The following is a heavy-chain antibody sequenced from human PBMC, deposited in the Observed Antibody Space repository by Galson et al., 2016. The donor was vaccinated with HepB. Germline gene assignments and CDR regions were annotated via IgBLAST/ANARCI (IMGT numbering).Heavy chain of an antibody. CDR1: GYTFTSYG. D-gene: IGHD2-21*01. Sequence: SVKVSCKASGYTFTSYGISWVRQAPGQGLEWMGWISVYNGNTNYAQKLQGAVTMTTDTSTSTAYMELRSLRSDDTAMYFCARVVGNAMDVWGQGTTVTVSS. V-gene: IGHV1-18*01. CDR3: ARVVGNAMDV. CDR2: ISVYNGNT. J-gene: IGHJ6*02.